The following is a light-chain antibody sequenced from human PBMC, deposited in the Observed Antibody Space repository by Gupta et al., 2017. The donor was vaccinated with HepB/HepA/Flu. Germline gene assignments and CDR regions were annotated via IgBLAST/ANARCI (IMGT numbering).Light chain of an antibody. V-gene: IGLV1-51*01. J-gene: IGLJ3*02. Sequence: QSVLTQPPSVSAAPGQMVTISCSGSSSNIGINDVSWYQHLPGTAPKLLIYDNHKRPSGIPDRFSGSKSGASATLDIPGLQTGDEADYYCGTWHGGLTSWVFGGGTKLTVL. CDR2: DNH. CDR3: GTWHGGLTSWV. CDR1: SSNIGIND.